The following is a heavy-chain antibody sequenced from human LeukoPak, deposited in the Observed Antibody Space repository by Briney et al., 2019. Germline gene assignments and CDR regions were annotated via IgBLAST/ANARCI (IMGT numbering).Heavy chain of an antibody. Sequence: PGGSLRLSCAASGFTFSSYSTHWVRQAPGKGLEWLAVILYDGSMQYYAESMKGRLTISRDNSRNTVYMQMSSLRTEDTAVYYCARDPRGPTTYDSSARDSLDYWGQGTLVTVSS. D-gene: IGHD3-22*01. CDR1: GFTFSSYS. J-gene: IGHJ4*02. CDR3: ARDPRGPTTYDSSARDSLDY. V-gene: IGHV3-30*03. CDR2: ILYDGSMQ.